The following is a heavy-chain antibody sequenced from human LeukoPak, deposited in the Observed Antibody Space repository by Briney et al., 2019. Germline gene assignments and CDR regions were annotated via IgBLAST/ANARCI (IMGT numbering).Heavy chain of an antibody. V-gene: IGHV1-18*01. CDR2: ISAYNGNT. Sequence: ASVKVSCKASGYTFTSYGISWARQAPGQGLEWMGWISAYNGNTNYAQKLQGRVTMTTDTSTSTAYMELRSLRSDDTAVYYCARDSARITPYYFDYWGQGTLVTVSS. D-gene: IGHD3-10*01. J-gene: IGHJ4*02. CDR1: GYTFTSYG. CDR3: ARDSARITPYYFDY.